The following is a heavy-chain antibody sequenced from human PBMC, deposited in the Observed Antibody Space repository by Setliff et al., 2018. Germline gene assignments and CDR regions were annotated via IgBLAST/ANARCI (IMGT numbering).Heavy chain of an antibody. Sequence: PGGSLRLSCAASGFTFSSYWMSWVRQAPGKGLEWVANIKQDGSEKYYVDSVKGRFTISRDNAKNSLYLQMNSLRAEDTAVYYCARVMQRPWIGYYGMDVWGQGTMVTVSS. CDR3: ARVMQRPWIGYYGMDV. CDR1: GFTFSSYW. V-gene: IGHV3-7*01. CDR2: IKQDGSEK. J-gene: IGHJ6*02. D-gene: IGHD6-25*01.